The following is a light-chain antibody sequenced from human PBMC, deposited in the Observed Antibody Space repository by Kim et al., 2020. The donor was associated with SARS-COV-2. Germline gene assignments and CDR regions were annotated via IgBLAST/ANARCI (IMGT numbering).Light chain of an antibody. CDR1: SLRSYY. J-gene: IGLJ2*01. CDR2: GKN. V-gene: IGLV3-19*01. Sequence: ELTQDPAVSVALGQTVRITCQGDSLRSYYASWYQQKPGQAPVLVIYGKNNRPSGIPDRFSGSSSGNTASLTITGAQAEDEADYYCNSRDSSGNHVGVFG. CDR3: NSRDSSGNHVGV.